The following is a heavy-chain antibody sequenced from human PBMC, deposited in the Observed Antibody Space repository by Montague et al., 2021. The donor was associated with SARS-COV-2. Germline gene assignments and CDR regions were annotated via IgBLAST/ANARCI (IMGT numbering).Heavy chain of an antibody. V-gene: IGHV4-39*07. J-gene: IGHJ6*02. Sequence: SETLSLTCTVSGGSISTSCYYWGWIPQPPGKGLVWIACIFYSGTIYYNPNLRSRVTISVQTSKNQISLTVASVTAADTSICYCASDFKNYYAMDVWGQGTTVTVSS. CDR1: GGSISTSCYY. CDR3: ASDFKNYYAMDV. CDR2: IFYSGTI.